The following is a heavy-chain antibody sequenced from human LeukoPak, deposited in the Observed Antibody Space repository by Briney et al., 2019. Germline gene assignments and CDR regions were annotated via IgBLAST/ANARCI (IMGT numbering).Heavy chain of an antibody. V-gene: IGHV3-30-3*01. CDR3: YCGGVRHY. CDR2: ISHDGTYK. CDR1: GVRFSTYT. D-gene: IGHD2-21*01. J-gene: IGHJ4*02. Sequence: GGSLRLSCAASGVRFSTYTMHWGRQAPGKGLEWVAGISHDGTYKDYADSVKGRFTISRDNSKNTLYLQMNSLRPEDTAAYFSYCGGVRHYCGQGTLVTVSS.